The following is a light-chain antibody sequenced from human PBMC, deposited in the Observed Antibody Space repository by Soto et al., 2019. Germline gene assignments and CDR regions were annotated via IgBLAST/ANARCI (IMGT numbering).Light chain of an antibody. CDR2: GAS. J-gene: IGKJ1*01. V-gene: IGKV3-20*01. CDR3: QQYGSSPWT. Sequence: ETVLTQSPGTLSLSPGERATLSCRPSQTIRTNNLAWYRQTPGQAPRLLIYGASNRATGIADRFSGSGSGTDFTLIISRLEPEDFALYYCQQYGSSPWTFGQGTKVEIK. CDR1: QTIRTNN.